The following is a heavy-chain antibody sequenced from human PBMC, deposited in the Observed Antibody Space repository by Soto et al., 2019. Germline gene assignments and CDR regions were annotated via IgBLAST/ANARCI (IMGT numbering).Heavy chain of an antibody. CDR2: IYQSGST. V-gene: IGHV4-4*02. J-gene: IGHJ5*02. CDR3: ARGMIGGTRRFDP. CDR1: SGSISSNNW. D-gene: IGHD1-1*01. Sequence: QVQLQESGPGLVKPSGTLSLNCAVSSGSISSNNWWSWVRQPRGKGLEYIGEIYQSGSTNYNPSLKSRITMSVDKSKNQFSLNLSSVTAADTAVYYCARGMIGGTRRFDPWGQGTLVTVSS.